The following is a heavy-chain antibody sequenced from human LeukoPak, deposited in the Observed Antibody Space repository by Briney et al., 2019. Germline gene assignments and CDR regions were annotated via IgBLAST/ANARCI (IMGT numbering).Heavy chain of an antibody. CDR3: AREVEWELLFDYYYMDV. CDR2: IKQDGSEK. J-gene: IGHJ6*03. Sequence: PGGSLRLSCAASGFTFSSYWMSWVRQAPGKGLEWVANIKQDGSEKYYVDSVKGRITISRDNAKNSLYLQMNSLRAEDAAVYYCAREVEWELLFDYYYMDVWGKGTTVTVSS. D-gene: IGHD1-26*01. CDR1: GFTFSSYW. V-gene: IGHV3-7*03.